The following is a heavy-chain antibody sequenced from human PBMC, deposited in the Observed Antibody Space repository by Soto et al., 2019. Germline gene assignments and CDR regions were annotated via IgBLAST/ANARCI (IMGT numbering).Heavy chain of an antibody. CDR3: AHSRKLRTEDAQLGDFDY. CDR1: GFSLTTDGEG. J-gene: IGHJ4*02. D-gene: IGHD2-15*01. CDR2: IYWDDDE. Sequence: QITLKESGPTLVKPAQPLARTCSFSGFSLTTDGEGVGWVRQAPGEALAWLALIYWDDDERYSPSLKTRPPINKDASTTTLGLIMANTEPVDTAKYSCAHSRKLRTEDAQLGDFDYWGQGTLVTVSS. V-gene: IGHV2-5*02.